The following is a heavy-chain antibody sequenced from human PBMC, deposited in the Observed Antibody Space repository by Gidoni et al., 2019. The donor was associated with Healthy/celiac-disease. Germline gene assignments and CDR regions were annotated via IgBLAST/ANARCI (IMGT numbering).Heavy chain of an antibody. CDR3: ARGLVVPAAMGVEKGWFDP. V-gene: IGHV4-34*01. CDR1: GWSFSGYY. D-gene: IGHD2-2*01. Sequence: QVQLQQWGAGLLKPSETLSLTCAVYGWSFSGYYWSWIRQPPGKGLEWIGEINHSGSTNYNPSLKSRVTISVDTSKNQFSLKLSSVTAADTAVYYCARGLVVPAAMGVEKGWFDPWGQGTLVTVSS. CDR2: INHSGST. J-gene: IGHJ5*02.